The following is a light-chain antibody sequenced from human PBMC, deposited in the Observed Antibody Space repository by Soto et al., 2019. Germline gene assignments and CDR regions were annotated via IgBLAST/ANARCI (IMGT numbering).Light chain of an antibody. V-gene: IGKV1-39*01. CDR2: GGS. CDR1: QCLXSH. J-gene: IGKJ1*01. CDR3: QQIYTTPRT. Sequence: TQCSSPLSASLSDSGTISCRASQCLXSHFNWYQQKPGKAPKILXHGGSILQSGGPPRLSGGGGGTDFTLTISSRQPEDFATYYCQQIYTTPRTFGRGTKVDIK.